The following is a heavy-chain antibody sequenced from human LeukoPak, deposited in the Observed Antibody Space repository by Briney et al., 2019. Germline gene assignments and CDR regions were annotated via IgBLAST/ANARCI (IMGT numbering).Heavy chain of an antibody. D-gene: IGHD1/OR15-1a*01. CDR3: AKGTKPVMTIPDY. V-gene: IGHV3-7*03. CDR1: GFTFSNYW. CDR2: ISQDGSGK. Sequence: GGSLRLSCGASGFTFSNYWMSWVRQAPGKGLEWVINISQDGSGKNYADSVEGRFTISRDNAKNSLFLQMNSLRAEDTAMYYCAKGTKPVMTIPDYWGQGILVTVSS. J-gene: IGHJ4*02.